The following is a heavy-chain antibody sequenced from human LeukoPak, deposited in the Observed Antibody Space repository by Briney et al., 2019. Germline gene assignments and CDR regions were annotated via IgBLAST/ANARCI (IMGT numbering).Heavy chain of an antibody. J-gene: IGHJ3*02. CDR2: ISTTSAYI. Sequence: GGSLRLSCAASGFTFSNAWVTWVRQAPGRGLEWVSSISTTSAYIYYADSVKGRFTISRDNAKNSLYLQMNGLRAEDTAVYYCARDESPRYYDNSDYYPDALDIWGRGTMVTVSS. CDR3: ARDESPRYYDNSDYYPDALDI. V-gene: IGHV3-21*01. D-gene: IGHD3-22*01. CDR1: GFTFSNAW.